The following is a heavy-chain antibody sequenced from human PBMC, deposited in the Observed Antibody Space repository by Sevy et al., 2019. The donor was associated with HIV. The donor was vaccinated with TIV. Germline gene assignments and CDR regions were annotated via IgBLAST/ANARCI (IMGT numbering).Heavy chain of an antibody. CDR1: GFTFGDYA. J-gene: IGHJ4*02. CDR2: IRSKDYGGAT. V-gene: IGHV3-49*03. CDR3: TRGYYYDSSGYSDY. Sequence: GGSLRLSCTGSGFTFGDYAMSWFRQAPGMGLEWVGFIRSKDYGGATEYAASVKGRFTISRDDSKSIADLQMNSLKTEDTAVYYCTRGYYYDSSGYSDYWGQGTTVTISS. D-gene: IGHD3-22*01.